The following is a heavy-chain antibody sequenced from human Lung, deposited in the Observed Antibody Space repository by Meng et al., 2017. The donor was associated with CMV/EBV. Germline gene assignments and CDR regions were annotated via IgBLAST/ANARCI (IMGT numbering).Heavy chain of an antibody. D-gene: IGHD2-8*01. V-gene: IGHV3-49*04. J-gene: IGHJ4*02. CDR1: GFTFADYA. CDR2: IRTKGYGATT. Sequence: SXKISXTTSGFTFADYAVHWVRQAPGKGLEWVGFIRTKGYGATTDYAASVKGRFTISRDDSTSVAYLQMNSLKTEDTAVYYCTGDIVLMVGAFDSWGQGTLVTVSS. CDR3: TGDIVLMVGAFDS.